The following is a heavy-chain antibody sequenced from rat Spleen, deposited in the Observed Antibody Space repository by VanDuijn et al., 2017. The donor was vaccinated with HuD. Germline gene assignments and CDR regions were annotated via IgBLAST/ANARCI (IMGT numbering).Heavy chain of an antibody. J-gene: IGHJ2*01. CDR3: ARGGFFRY. CDR1: GFTFNNYW. CDR2: ITNASGRT. V-gene: IGHV5-31*01. Sequence: EVQLVESGGGLVQPGGSLKLSCVASGFTFNNYWMTWIRQAPGKGLEWVASITNASGRTYYPDSVKGRFTISRDTAQNTLYLQMNSLRSEETATYYGARGGFFRYWGQGVMVTVSS. D-gene: IGHD1-6*01.